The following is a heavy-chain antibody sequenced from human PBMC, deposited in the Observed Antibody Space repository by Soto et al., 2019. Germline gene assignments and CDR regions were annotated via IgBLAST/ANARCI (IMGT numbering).Heavy chain of an antibody. Sequence: QVQLVQSGAEVKKPGSSVKVSCKATAGTFSSYAISWVRQAPGQGLEWMGGIIPMFGTPNYAQKFQGRVTITADESTSTAYKQLSRLRPEDTAVYYCARDVVVVTAIRGWFDSWGQGTLVTVSS. V-gene: IGHV1-69*12. D-gene: IGHD2-21*02. CDR2: IIPMFGTP. J-gene: IGHJ5*01. CDR3: ARDVVVVTAIRGWFDS. CDR1: AGTFSSYA.